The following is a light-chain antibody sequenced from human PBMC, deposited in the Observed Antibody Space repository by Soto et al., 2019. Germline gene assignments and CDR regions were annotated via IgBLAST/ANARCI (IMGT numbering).Light chain of an antibody. CDR1: SSDVGGYDY. Sequence: QSALTQPASVSGSPGQSITISCTGTSSDVGGYDYVSWYQQHPGKAPKLMIYEVTNRPSGVSNRFSGSKSGNTASLTISGLQAEDEADYYCTSYTDVSPLVLGGGTKLTVL. J-gene: IGLJ3*02. CDR2: EVT. V-gene: IGLV2-14*01. CDR3: TSYTDVSPLV.